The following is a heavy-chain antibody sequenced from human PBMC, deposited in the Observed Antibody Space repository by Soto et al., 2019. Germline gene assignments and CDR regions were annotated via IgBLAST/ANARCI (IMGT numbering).Heavy chain of an antibody. CDR2: VHHSGNS. CDR3: ASGERQEQHYY. Sequence: PSETLSLTCAVSGDSIRSDKWWSWVRQPPGKGLEWIGEVHHSGNSNYNPSLKSRVIISVDKPKNQFSLNLSSVTDADTAVYFCASGERQEQHYYCGQRTLVTVS. J-gene: IGHJ4*02. CDR1: GDSIRSDKW. V-gene: IGHV4-4*02. D-gene: IGHD3-10*01.